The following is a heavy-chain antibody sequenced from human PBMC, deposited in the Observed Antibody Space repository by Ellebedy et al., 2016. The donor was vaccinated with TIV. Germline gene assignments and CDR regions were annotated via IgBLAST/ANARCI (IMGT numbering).Heavy chain of an antibody. CDR1: GFTFSNYW. CDR2: INTDGSIT. CDR3: ANSDGVIRFDP. Sequence: GESLKISCAASGFTFSNYWMHWVRQAPGKGLVWVSHINTDGSITDYADSVRGRFTISRDNARNTLYLQMNSLRAEDTALYYCANSDGVIRFDPWGRGTLVTVSS. V-gene: IGHV3-74*01. J-gene: IGHJ5*02. D-gene: IGHD3-16*02.